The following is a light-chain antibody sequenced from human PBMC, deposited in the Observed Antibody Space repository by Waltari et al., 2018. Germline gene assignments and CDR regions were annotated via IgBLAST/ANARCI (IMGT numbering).Light chain of an antibody. CDR2: GAS. Sequence: EVVMTQSPATLSVSPGERVTLPCKASQRIDNNVAWYQQKPGQAPRLLIYGASARATGVPARFSGRGSGTEFTLTISSLQSEDCGVFYCQQYNRWPPLTFGGGTRVEIK. J-gene: IGKJ4*01. CDR1: QRIDNN. CDR3: QQYNRWPPLT. V-gene: IGKV3-15*01.